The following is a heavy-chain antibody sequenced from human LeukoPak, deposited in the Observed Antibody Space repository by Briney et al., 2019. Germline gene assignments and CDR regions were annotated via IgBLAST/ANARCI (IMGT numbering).Heavy chain of an antibody. V-gene: IGHV3-74*01. J-gene: IGHJ4*02. CDR2: INSDGSSI. D-gene: IGHD6-19*01. CDR3: ARGTIGWAGVDY. CDR1: GFTFSSCS. Sequence: GGSLRLSCAASGFTFSSCSMHWVRQATGKGLGWVSRINSDGSSISYADSVKGRFTISRDNAKNTLYLQMNSLRAEDTAVYYCARGTIGWAGVDYWGQGTLVTVSS.